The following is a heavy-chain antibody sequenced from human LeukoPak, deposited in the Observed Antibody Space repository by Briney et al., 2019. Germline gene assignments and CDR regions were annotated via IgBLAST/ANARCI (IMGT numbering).Heavy chain of an antibody. CDR3: ARDDITIFGVVSYGEDY. D-gene: IGHD3-3*01. CDR2: IYTSGST. V-gene: IGHV4-4*07. CDR1: GGSISSYY. J-gene: IGHJ4*02. Sequence: PSETLSLTCTVSGGSISSYYWSWIRQPAGKGLEWIGRIYTSGSTNYNPSLKSRVTISVDKSKNQFSLKLSSVTAAVTAVYYCARDDITIFGVVSYGEDYWGQGTLVTVSS.